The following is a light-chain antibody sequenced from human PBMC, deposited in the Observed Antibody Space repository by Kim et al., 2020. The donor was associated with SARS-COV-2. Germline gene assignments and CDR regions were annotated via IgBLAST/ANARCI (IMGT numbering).Light chain of an antibody. Sequence: GDRVTITCRASQSISSYLNWYQQKPGKAPKLLIYAASSLQSGVPSRCSGSGSGTDFTLTIISLQPEDFATYYCQQSYSTLPWTFGQGTKVDIK. CDR1: QSISSY. V-gene: IGKV1-39*01. CDR3: QQSYSTLPWT. CDR2: AAS. J-gene: IGKJ1*01.